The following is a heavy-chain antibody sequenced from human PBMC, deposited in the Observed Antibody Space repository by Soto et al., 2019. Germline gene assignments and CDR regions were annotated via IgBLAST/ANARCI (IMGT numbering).Heavy chain of an antibody. CDR2: INSDGSST. J-gene: IGHJ6*03. CDR3: ERETPHCNNGLCYYYYYYMKV. D-gene: IGHD2-8*01. Sequence: GGSLRLSCAASGFTFSSYWMHWVRQAPGKGLVWVSRINSDGSSTSYADSVKGRFTISRDNAKNTLYLQMNSLRAEDTAVYYWERETPHCNNGLCYYYYYYMKVGGKGPTVTVPS. CDR1: GFTFSSYW. V-gene: IGHV3-74*01.